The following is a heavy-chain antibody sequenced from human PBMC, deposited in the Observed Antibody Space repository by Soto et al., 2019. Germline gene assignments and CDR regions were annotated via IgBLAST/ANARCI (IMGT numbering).Heavy chain of an antibody. J-gene: IGHJ4*02. V-gene: IGHV4-34*01. D-gene: IGHD4-17*01. CDR3: ARGIDNGGYVDY. CDR2: INHSGNT. Sequence: QVQLQQWGAGLLKPSETLSLTCAVYGGSFSGYYWSWIRQPPGKGLEWIGEINHSGNTNHNPSLKSRVTISVDTSKNQFSLKLSSVTAADTAVYYCARGIDNGGYVDYWGQGTLVSVSS. CDR1: GGSFSGYY.